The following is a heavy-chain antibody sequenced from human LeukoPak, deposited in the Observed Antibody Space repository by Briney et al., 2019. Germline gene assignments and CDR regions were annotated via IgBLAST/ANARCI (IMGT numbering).Heavy chain of an antibody. D-gene: IGHD3-9*01. Sequence: GGSLKLSCAASGVSVSSNYMSWVRQAPGKGLEWVSIIYTGGSSYYADSVKGRFTISRDNSKNTLYLQMNSLRAEDTAVYYCARSYDILTGYYTQPYFDYWGQGTLVTVSS. CDR3: ARSYDILTGYYTQPYFDY. V-gene: IGHV3-53*01. J-gene: IGHJ4*02. CDR1: GVSVSSNY. CDR2: IYTGGSS.